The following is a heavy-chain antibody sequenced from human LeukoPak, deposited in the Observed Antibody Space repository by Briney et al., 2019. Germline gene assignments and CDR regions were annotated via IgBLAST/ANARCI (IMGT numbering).Heavy chain of an antibody. Sequence: GGSLRLSCAASGFTLSSYAMNWVRQAPGKGLEWVSAISGNGNAYYADSVKGWFTISRDNSKNTLHLQMNSLRAEDTAVYYCAKRGAEVGTTVAPGDYWGQGTLLTVSS. D-gene: IGHD1-26*01. V-gene: IGHV3-23*01. J-gene: IGHJ4*02. CDR2: ISGNGNA. CDR1: GFTLSSYA. CDR3: AKRGAEVGTTVAPGDY.